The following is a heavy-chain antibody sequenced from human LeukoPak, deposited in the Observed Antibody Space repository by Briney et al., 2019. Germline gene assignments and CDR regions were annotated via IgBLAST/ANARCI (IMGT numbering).Heavy chain of an antibody. J-gene: IGHJ4*02. CDR3: ARDSGSYYPFDY. Sequence: PSETLSLTCTVSGYSISSGYYWGWIRQPPGKGLEWIGSIYHSGSTYYNPSLKSRVTISVDTSKNQFSLKLSSVTAADTAVYYCARDSGSYYPFDYWGQGTLVTVSS. CDR1: GYSISSGYY. CDR2: IYHSGST. V-gene: IGHV4-38-2*02. D-gene: IGHD1-26*01.